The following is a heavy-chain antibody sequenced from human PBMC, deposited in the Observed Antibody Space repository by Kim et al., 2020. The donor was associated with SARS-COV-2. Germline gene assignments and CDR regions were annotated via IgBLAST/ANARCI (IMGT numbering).Heavy chain of an antibody. Sequence: GGSLRLSCAASGFTFSDSAMHWVRQASGKGLEWVARVSSKSNGYATAYAASGKGRFTVTRDDSKNTAFLQMNSLKTEDSAVYYCTRMTSSIGYTCWGQGTLVTVSS. D-gene: IGHD2-2*02. CDR1: GFTFSDSA. CDR2: VSSKSNGYAT. V-gene: IGHV3-73*01. CDR3: TRMTSSIGYTC. J-gene: IGHJ4*02.